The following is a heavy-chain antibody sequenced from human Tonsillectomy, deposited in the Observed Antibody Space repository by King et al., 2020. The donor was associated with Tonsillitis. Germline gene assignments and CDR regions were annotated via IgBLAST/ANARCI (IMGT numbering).Heavy chain of an antibody. D-gene: IGHD3-3*01. J-gene: IGHJ4*02. CDR2: ISYDVSNN. CDR3: ARELTIFGVVPPDY. Sequence: VQLVESGGGVVQPGRSLRLSCAASGFTFGTYAMHWVRQAPGKGLEWVAVISYDVSNNYYEDSVKGRFTISRDNSKNTLYLQMNSLRADDTAVYYCARELTIFGVVPPDYWGQGTLVTVSS. V-gene: IGHV3-30-3*01. CDR1: GFTFGTYA.